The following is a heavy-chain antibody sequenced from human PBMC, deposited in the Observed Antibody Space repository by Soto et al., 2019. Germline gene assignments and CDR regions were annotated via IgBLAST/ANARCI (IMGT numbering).Heavy chain of an antibody. CDR1: GFTFSNYA. J-gene: IGHJ4*02. D-gene: IGHD3-22*01. CDR3: ARDRYGYYDSSGYYFDY. Sequence: PGGSLRLSCAASGFTFSNYAMHWVRQAPGKGLEWVAVISYDGSNKYYADSVKGRFTISRDNSKNTLYLQMNSLRAEDTAVYYCARDRYGYYDSSGYYFDYWGQGTLVTVSS. V-gene: IGHV3-30-3*01. CDR2: ISYDGSNK.